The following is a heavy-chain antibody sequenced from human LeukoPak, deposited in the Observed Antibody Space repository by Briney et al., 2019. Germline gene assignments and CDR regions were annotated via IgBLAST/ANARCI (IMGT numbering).Heavy chain of an antibody. CDR1: GGSISSYY. CDR2: IYTSGST. V-gene: IGHV4-4*07. Sequence: SETLSLTCTVSGGSISSYYWSWIRQPAGKGLEWIGRIYTSGSTNYNPSLKSRVTMSVDTSKNQFSLKLSSVTAADTAVYYCGRGVSGWYRGGFYFDYWGQGTLVTVSS. CDR3: GRGVSGWYRGGFYFDY. J-gene: IGHJ4*02. D-gene: IGHD6-19*01.